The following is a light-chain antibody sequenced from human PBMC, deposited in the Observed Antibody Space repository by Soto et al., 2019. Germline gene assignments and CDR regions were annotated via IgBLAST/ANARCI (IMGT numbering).Light chain of an antibody. CDR3: QQRRNWPVT. CDR2: DAS. J-gene: IGKJ4*01. Sequence: EIVLTQSPATLSLSPGGGATLSCRASQNIGPYLAWYQQKGGQAPRLVIFDASSRASGVPARFSGSGSGTDFTLAISSLEPEDFAIYYCQQRRNWPVTFGGGTKVEI. V-gene: IGKV3-11*01. CDR1: QNIGPY.